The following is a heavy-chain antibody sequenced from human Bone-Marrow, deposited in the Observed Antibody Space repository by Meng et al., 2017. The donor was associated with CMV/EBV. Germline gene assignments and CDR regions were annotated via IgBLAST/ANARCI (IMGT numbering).Heavy chain of an antibody. Sequence: GESLKIPCAASGFTFSSYAMHWVRQAPGKGLEWVAVISYDGSNKYYADSVKGRSTISRDNSKNTLYLQMNSLRAEDTAVYYCARAPVAYYDFWSGSFTDYYYGMDVWGQGTTVTVSS. J-gene: IGHJ6*02. CDR2: ISYDGSNK. V-gene: IGHV3-30*14. CDR3: ARAPVAYYDFWSGSFTDYYYGMDV. CDR1: GFTFSSYA. D-gene: IGHD3-3*01.